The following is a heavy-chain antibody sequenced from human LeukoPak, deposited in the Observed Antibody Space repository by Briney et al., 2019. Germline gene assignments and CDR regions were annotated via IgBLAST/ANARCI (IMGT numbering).Heavy chain of an antibody. Sequence: GGSLRLSCAATGFTFSSYSLNWVRQAPGKGLEWVSYVSSSSSTIYYADSVEGRFTISRDNAKNSLYLQMNGLRAEDTAVYYCARARGSGTSRGAFDIWGQGTMVTVSP. J-gene: IGHJ3*02. V-gene: IGHV3-48*01. CDR1: GFTFSSYS. CDR2: VSSSSSTI. CDR3: ARARGSGTSRGAFDI. D-gene: IGHD3-10*01.